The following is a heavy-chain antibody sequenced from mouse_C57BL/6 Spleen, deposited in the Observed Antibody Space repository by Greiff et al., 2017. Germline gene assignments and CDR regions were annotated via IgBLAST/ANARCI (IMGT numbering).Heavy chain of an antibody. J-gene: IGHJ3*01. V-gene: IGHV14-3*01. CDR2: IDPANGNT. D-gene: IGHD2-4*01. Sequence: VQLQESVAELVRPGASVKLSCTASGFNIKNTYMHWVKQRPEQGLEWIGRIDPANGNTKYAPKFQGKATITADTSSNTAYLQLSSLTSEDTAIYYCASPYDYDGAWFAYWGQGTLVTVSA. CDR3: ASPYDYDGAWFAY. CDR1: GFNIKNTY.